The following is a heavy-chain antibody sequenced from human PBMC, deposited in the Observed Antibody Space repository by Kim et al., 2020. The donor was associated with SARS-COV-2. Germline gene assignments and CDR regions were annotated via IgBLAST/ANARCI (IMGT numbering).Heavy chain of an antibody. CDR2: ISYDGSNK. V-gene: IGHV3-30*18. J-gene: IGHJ3*02. CDR3: AKDRLLLGYCSSTSCFDAFDI. D-gene: IGHD2-2*01. CDR1: GFTFSSYG. Sequence: GGSLRLSCAASGFTFSSYGMHWVRQAPGKGLEWVAVISYDGSNKYYADSVKGRFTISRDNSKNTLYLQMNSLRAEDTAVYYCAKDRLLLGYCSSTSCFDAFDICGQGTMVTVSS.